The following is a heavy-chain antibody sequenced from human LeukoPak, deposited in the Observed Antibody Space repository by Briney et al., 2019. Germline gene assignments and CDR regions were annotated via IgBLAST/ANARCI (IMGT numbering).Heavy chain of an antibody. CDR1: GYTFTSYG. Sequence: GASVKVSCKASGYTFTSYGISWVRQAPGQGLEWMGWISAYNGNTNYAQKLQGRVTMTTDTSTSTAYTELRSLRSDDTAVYYCARDEALYLEGGFGYNWFDPWGQGTLVTVSS. CDR2: ISAYNGNT. V-gene: IGHV1-18*01. D-gene: IGHD3-10*01. CDR3: ARDEALYLEGGFGYNWFDP. J-gene: IGHJ5*02.